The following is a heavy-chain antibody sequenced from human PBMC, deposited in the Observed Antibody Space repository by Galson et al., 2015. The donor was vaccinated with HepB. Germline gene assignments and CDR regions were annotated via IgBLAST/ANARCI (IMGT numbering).Heavy chain of an antibody. V-gene: IGHV3-21*01. D-gene: IGHD2-2*01. CDR1: GFTFSSYS. CDR3: ARDPNIVVPAYSDW. Sequence: SLRLSCAASGFTFSSYSMNWVRQAPGKGLEWVSSISSSSSYIYYADSVKGRFTISRDNAKNSLYLQMNSLRAEDTAVYYCARDPNIVVPAYSDWWGQGTLVTVSS. J-gene: IGHJ4*02. CDR2: ISSSSSYI.